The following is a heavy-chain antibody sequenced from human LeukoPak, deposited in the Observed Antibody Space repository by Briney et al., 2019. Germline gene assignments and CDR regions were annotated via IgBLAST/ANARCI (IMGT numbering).Heavy chain of an antibody. Sequence: PGGSLRLSCAASGFTFSSYEMNWVRQAPGKGLEWVSYISSSGSIYYADSVKGRFTISRDNAKNSLYLQMNSLRAEYTAVYYCARDWRDSSGKFPNDAFDIWGQGTMVTVSS. J-gene: IGHJ3*02. CDR2: ISSSGSI. CDR3: ARDWRDSSGKFPNDAFDI. D-gene: IGHD3-22*01. V-gene: IGHV3-48*03. CDR1: GFTFSSYE.